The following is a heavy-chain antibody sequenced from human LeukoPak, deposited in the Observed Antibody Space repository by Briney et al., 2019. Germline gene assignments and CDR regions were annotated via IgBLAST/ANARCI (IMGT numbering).Heavy chain of an antibody. CDR1: GFTFGDYA. CDR3: TRDPRSLDYYYYMDV. CDR2: IRSKAYGGTT. D-gene: IGHD6-13*01. J-gene: IGHJ6*03. Sequence: GGSLRLSCTASGFTFGDYAMSWVRQAPGKGLEWVGFIRSKAYGGTTEYAASVKGRFTISRDDSKSIAYLQMNSLKTEDTAVYYCTRDPRSLDYYYYMDVWGKGTTVTVSS. V-gene: IGHV3-49*04.